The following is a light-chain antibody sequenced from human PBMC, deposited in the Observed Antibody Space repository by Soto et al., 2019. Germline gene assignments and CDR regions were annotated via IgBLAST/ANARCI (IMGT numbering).Light chain of an antibody. V-gene: IGLV2-8*01. CDR2: EVT. CDR1: SSDVGGYNY. CDR3: ISYAGDNKFV. Sequence: QSALTQPPSASGSPGQSVTISCTGTSSDVGGYNYVSWYQQHPGKAPKLMIYEVTKRPSGVPDRFSGSKSGNTASLTVSGLQAEDEADYYCISYAGDNKFVFGAGTKLTVL. J-gene: IGLJ1*01.